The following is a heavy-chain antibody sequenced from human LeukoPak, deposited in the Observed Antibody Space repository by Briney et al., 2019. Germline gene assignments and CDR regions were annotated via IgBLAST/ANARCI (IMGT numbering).Heavy chain of an antibody. J-gene: IGHJ4*02. V-gene: IGHV3-64*01. D-gene: IGHD3-10*01. CDR2: ISSNGGST. CDR3: ARDYYGSGSLSLDY. CDR1: GFTFSSYA. Sequence: GGSLRLSCAASGFTFSSYAMHWVRQAPGKGLEYVSAISSNGGSTYYANSVKGRFTISRDNSKNTLYLQMGSLRAEDMAVYYCARDYYGSGSLSLDYWGQGTLVTVSS.